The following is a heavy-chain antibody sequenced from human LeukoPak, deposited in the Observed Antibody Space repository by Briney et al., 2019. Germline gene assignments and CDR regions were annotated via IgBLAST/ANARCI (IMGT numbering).Heavy chain of an antibody. V-gene: IGHV3-23*01. CDR2: XXXXGGST. CDR1: GVTFTNYG. J-gene: IGHJ4*02. D-gene: IGHD5-18*01. CDR3: AKDQRQMAPRQLWSGDY. Sequence: GGSLRLSCAVSGVTFTNYGMTWVRQAPGKGLEXXXXXXXXGGSTYYADSVKGRFTISRDDSKNTLYLQMNSLRAEDTAVYYCAKDQRQMAPRQLWSGDYWGQGTLVTVSS.